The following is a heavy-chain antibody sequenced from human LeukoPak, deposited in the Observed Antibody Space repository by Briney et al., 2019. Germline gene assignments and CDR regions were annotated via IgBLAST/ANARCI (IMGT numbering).Heavy chain of an antibody. J-gene: IGHJ6*02. CDR2: ISASGGER. D-gene: IGHD3-16*01. CDR1: GLAFANFA. Sequence: GGSLRLSCAASGLAFANFAMSWVRQSPGKGLEWVSAISASGGERYYADSVKGRFTISRHNSKNTVYLQMNSMRAEDTAIYYCARYCITSTCAERGSGLYSGMDVWGQGTTATVSS. CDR3: ARYCITSTCAERGSGLYSGMDV. V-gene: IGHV3-23*01.